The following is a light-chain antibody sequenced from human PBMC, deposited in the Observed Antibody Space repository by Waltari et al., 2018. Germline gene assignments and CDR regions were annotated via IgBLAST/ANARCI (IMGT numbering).Light chain of an antibody. Sequence: DIQMTQFPSTLSASVGDRVTITCRASQSISWWLAWYQQKPGKAPKLLIYKASTLEGGVPSRFSGSGSGTEFTLTISSLQPDDFATYYCQQYTTYWTFGQGTKVEIK. CDR1: QSISWW. CDR2: KAS. CDR3: QQYTTYWT. J-gene: IGKJ1*01. V-gene: IGKV1-5*03.